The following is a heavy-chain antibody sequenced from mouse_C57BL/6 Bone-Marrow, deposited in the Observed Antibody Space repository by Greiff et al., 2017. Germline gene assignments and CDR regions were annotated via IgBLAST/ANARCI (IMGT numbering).Heavy chain of an antibody. V-gene: IGHV1-55*01. J-gene: IGHJ2*01. D-gene: IGHD2-1*01. CDR2: ISPGSGST. CDR3: ARDYYGNFYFDY. Sequence: VQLQQPGAELVKPGASVKMSCKASGYTFTSYWITWVKQRPGQGLEWVGDISPGSGSTNYNEKFKSKATLTVDTSSSTAYMQLNSLTSEDSAVYYSARDYYGNFYFDYWGQGTTLTVSS. CDR1: GYTFTSYW.